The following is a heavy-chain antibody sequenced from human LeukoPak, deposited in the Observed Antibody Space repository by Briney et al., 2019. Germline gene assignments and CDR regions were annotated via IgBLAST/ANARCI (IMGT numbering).Heavy chain of an antibody. D-gene: IGHD6-19*01. J-gene: IGHJ4*02. CDR1: GGSISSSSYY. Sequence: SETLSLTCTVSGGSISSSSYYWGWIRQPPGKGLEWIGRIYTSGSTNYNPSLKSRVTMSVDTSKNQFSLKLSSVTAADTAVYYCARAGSGWYRPYYFDYWGQGTLVTVSS. CDR3: ARAGSGWYRPYYFDY. CDR2: IYTSGST. V-gene: IGHV4-39*07.